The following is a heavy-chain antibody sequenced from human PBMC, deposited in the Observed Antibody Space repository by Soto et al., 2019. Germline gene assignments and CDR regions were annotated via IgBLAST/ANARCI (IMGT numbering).Heavy chain of an antibody. CDR1: GFILSDCA. Sequence: EVQLVESGGGLVQPGGSLRLSCATSGFILSDCAMNWVRQAPGKGLEWVSYISSSSSVIDYADSVKGRFTVSRDNARNSLYLQMYSLRAEDTAVYYCARGLSWGSNWYYYMDVWGKGTTVTVSS. D-gene: IGHD7-27*01. V-gene: IGHV3-48*01. CDR2: ISSSSSVI. CDR3: ARGLSWGSNWYYYMDV. J-gene: IGHJ6*03.